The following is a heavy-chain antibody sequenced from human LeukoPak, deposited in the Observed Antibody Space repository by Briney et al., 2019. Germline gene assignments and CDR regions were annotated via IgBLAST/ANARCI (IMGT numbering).Heavy chain of an antibody. CDR2: INHSGST. V-gene: IGHV4-34*01. D-gene: IGHD3-22*01. CDR1: GGSFSGYY. CDR3: AKLVYYDSSGNPDY. J-gene: IGHJ4*02. Sequence: PSETLSLTCAVYGGSFSGYYWSWIRHPPGKGLEWIVEINHSGSTNYNPSLKSRVTISVDTSKNQFSLKLSSVTAADTAVYYCAKLVYYDSSGNPDYWGQGTLVTVSP.